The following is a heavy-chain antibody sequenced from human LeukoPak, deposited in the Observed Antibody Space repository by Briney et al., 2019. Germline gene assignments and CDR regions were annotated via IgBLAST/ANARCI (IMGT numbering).Heavy chain of an antibody. V-gene: IGHV5-51*01. CDR2: IYPVDSDT. D-gene: IGHD3-22*01. J-gene: IGHJ4*02. CDR1: GYSFTSYW. CDR3: ARPPYYYDSSGYYLEYYFDY. Sequence: GESLKISCQGSGYSFTSYWIGWVSQMRGKGLEWMGIIYPVDSDTRYSPSFQGQVTISADKSISTAYLQWSSLKASDTAMYYCARPPYYYDSSGYYLEYYFDYWGQGTLVTVSS.